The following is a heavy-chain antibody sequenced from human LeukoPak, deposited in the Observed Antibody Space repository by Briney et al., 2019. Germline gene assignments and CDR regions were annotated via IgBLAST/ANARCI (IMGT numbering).Heavy chain of an antibody. CDR3: ARDSSGYSPPDY. CDR2: IYSGGST. D-gene: IGHD5-18*01. CDR1: GFTVSSNY. J-gene: IGHJ4*02. V-gene: IGHV3-53*01. Sequence: GGSLRLSCAASGFTVSSNYTSWVRQAPGKGLEWVSVIYSGGSTYYADSVKGRFTISRDNSKNTLYLQMNSLRAEDTAVYYCARDSSGYSPPDYWGQGALVTVSS.